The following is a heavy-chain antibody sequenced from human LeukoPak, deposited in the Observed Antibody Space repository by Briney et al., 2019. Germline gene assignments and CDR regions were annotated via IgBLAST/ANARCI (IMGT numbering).Heavy chain of an antibody. Sequence: QPGGSLRLSCAASGFTLRSRGMGRVRQAPGKGLEWVSLISGSGDSRYYADSVKGRFTISRDNAKNTLWLQMNSLRAEDTAVYYCAKGVTTVRIYDHGRDVWAQGTTVTVSS. CDR1: GFTLRSRG. CDR2: ISGSGDSR. CDR3: AKGVTTVRIYDHGRDV. V-gene: IGHV3-23*01. D-gene: IGHD4-17*01. J-gene: IGHJ6*01.